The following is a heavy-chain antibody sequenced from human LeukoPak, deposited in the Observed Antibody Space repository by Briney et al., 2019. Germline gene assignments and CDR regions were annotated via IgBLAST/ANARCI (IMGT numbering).Heavy chain of an antibody. CDR3: ARHADSGTYYSPFDV. Sequence: SETLSLTCSLSGYSISSRTYYWGWIRQPPGKGLGCIGSIYYSRSPYYNPSLKSRLTIAVDTSKNQFSLNLSSVTAADTAVYYCARHADSGTYYSPFDVWGQGTTVTVSS. D-gene: IGHD1-26*01. J-gene: IGHJ3*01. CDR1: GYSISSRTYY. V-gene: IGHV4-39*01. CDR2: IYYSRSP.